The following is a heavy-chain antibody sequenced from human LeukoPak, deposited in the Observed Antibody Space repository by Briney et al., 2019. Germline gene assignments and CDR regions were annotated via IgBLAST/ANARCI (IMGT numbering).Heavy chain of an antibody. V-gene: IGHV4-34*01. Sequence: PSETLSLTCAVYGGSFSGYYWSWIRQPPGKGLEWIGEINHSGSTNYNPSLKSRVTISVDTSKNQFSLKLSSVTSADTAVYYCARAGPVDLAVAAQGGDYWGQGTLVTVCS. D-gene: IGHD6-19*01. J-gene: IGHJ4*02. CDR1: GGSFSGYY. CDR2: INHSGST. CDR3: ARAGPVDLAVAAQGGDY.